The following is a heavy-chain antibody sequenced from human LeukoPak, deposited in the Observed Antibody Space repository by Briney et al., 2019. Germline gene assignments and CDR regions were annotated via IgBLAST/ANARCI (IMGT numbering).Heavy chain of an antibody. CDR2: VDYSGGT. V-gene: IGHV4-34*01. D-gene: IGHD2-21*02. CDR3: VRDRCGGDCYPNWFDP. J-gene: IGHJ5*02. Sequence: SETLSLTCAVYGGSFSGYHWRWIRQSPGKGLEWIGDVDYSGGTNYNPPLKSRVTISVDTSKNQFSLRLTSVTAADTAVYYCVRDRCGGDCYPNWFDPWGQGTLVTVSS. CDR1: GGSFSGYH.